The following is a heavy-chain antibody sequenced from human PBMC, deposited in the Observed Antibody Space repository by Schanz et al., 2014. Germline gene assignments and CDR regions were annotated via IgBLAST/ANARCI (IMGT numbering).Heavy chain of an antibody. CDR2: MNESHSTI. CDR1: GFSFSSYA. V-gene: IGHV3-23*01. J-gene: IGHJ4*02. CDR3: ARKVVATIGGYYDN. D-gene: IGHD5-12*01. Sequence: EMQLLESGGGLAQPGGSLRLSCAASGFSFSSYAMGWVRQARGKGLEWVSAMNESHSTIYYADSVRGRFTISRDNAENTLFLQMNSLRAEDTAVYYCARKVVATIGGYYDNWGQGTLVIVSS.